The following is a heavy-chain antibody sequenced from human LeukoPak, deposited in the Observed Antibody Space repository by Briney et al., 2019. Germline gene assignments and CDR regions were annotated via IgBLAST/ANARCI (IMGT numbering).Heavy chain of an antibody. CDR2: IYYSGST. V-gene: IGHV4-61*01. Sequence: SETLSLTCTVPGGSVSSGSYYWSWIRQPPGKGLEWIGYIYYSGSTNYNPSLKSRVTISVDTSKNQFSLKLSSVTAADTAVYYCARAAGFDSISDWGQGTLVTVSS. CDR3: ARAAGFDSISD. J-gene: IGHJ4*02. D-gene: IGHD3-22*01. CDR1: GGSVSSGSYY.